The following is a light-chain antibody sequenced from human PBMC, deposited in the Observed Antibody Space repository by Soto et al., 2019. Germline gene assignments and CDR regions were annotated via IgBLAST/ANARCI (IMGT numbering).Light chain of an antibody. Sequence: DIKMTQSPSSVSASVGDSVTITCRASQGIGTWLAWYQQKPGQAPKLLIYGASRLQSGVPSRFSGSGSGTDFTLTITSLQPEYFATYYCHQADSLFTFGPGTKVDIK. CDR1: QGIGTW. CDR3: HQADSLFT. J-gene: IGKJ3*01. V-gene: IGKV1-12*01. CDR2: GAS.